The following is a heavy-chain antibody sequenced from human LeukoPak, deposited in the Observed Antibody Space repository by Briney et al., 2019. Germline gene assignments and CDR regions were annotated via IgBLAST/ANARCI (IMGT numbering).Heavy chain of an antibody. CDR1: GFTFSSYA. CDR2: ISGSGGST. CDR3: AKDLGGSSWYYNWFDP. V-gene: IGHV3-23*01. D-gene: IGHD6-13*01. Sequence: PGGSLRLSCAASGFTFSSYAMSWVRQAPGKGLEWVSAISGSGGSTYYADSVKGRFTISRDNSKNTLYLQMNSLRAEDTAVYYCAKDLGGSSWYYNWFDPWGQGTLVTVSS. J-gene: IGHJ5*02.